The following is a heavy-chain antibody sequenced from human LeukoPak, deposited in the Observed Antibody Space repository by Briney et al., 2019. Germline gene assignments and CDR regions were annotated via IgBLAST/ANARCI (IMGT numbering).Heavy chain of an antibody. CDR2: IYNSGSST. CDR3: AREVRSGSFTSDY. D-gene: IGHD1-26*01. CDR1: DGSISIYY. V-gene: IGHV4-59*01. J-gene: IGHJ4*02. Sequence: SETLSLTCTVSDGSISIYYWNWIRQPPGKGLEWIGYIYNSGSSTIYNPSLQSRVTISVDMSKNQFSLRLSSVTAADTAMYYCAREVRSGSFTSDYWGQGTLVTVSS.